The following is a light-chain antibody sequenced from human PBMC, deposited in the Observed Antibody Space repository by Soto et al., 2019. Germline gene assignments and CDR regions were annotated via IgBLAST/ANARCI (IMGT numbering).Light chain of an antibody. Sequence: ETVLTQSPGTLSLSPGERATLSCRASQSVSSSYLAWYQQKPGQAPRLLIYGTSSRATGIPDWFSGRGSGTDFTLTISRLEPEDFAVYYCQQYGSSMYTFGQGTKLEIK. J-gene: IGKJ2*01. V-gene: IGKV3-20*01. CDR3: QQYGSSMYT. CDR2: GTS. CDR1: QSVSSSY.